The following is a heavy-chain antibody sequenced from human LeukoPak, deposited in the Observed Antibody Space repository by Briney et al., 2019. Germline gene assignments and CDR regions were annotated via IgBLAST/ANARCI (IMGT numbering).Heavy chain of an antibody. V-gene: IGHV4-4*07. CDR2: IYTSGNT. Sequence: SETLSLTCSVSGGSIRSYFWSWLRQPAGKGLEWIGRIYTSGNTDYNPSLRSRVSMSVDTSRNQFSLKLTSVTAADTAVYYCARESKSYDGSGYYHDYWGQGTLVAVSS. J-gene: IGHJ4*02. D-gene: IGHD3-22*01. CDR3: ARESKSYDGSGYYHDY. CDR1: GGSIRSYF.